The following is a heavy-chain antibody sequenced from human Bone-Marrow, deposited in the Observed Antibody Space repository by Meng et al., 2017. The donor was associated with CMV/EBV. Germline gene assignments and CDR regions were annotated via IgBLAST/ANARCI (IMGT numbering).Heavy chain of an antibody. Sequence: GESLKISCAASGFTFSSYEMNWVRQAPGKGLEWVSSISSSSSYIYYADSVKGRFTISRDNAKNSLYLQMNSLRAEDTAVYYCARDYPLAVAGTMIDYWGQGTLVTVSS. V-gene: IGHV3-21*01. CDR2: ISSSSSYI. J-gene: IGHJ4*02. D-gene: IGHD6-19*01. CDR1: GFTFSSYE. CDR3: ARDYPLAVAGTMIDY.